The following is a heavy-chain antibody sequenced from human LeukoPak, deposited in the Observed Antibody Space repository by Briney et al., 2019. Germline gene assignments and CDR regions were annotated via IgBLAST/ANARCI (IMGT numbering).Heavy chain of an antibody. J-gene: IGHJ5*02. D-gene: IGHD6-13*01. CDR2: ISAYNGNT. CDR3: ARAAGSSSWYLNWFDP. CDR1: GYTFTRYG. V-gene: IGHV1-18*01. Sequence: ASVKVSCKASGYTFTRYGISWVRQAPGQGLEWMGWISAYNGNTNYAQKLQGRVTMTTDTSTSTAYMELRSLRSDDTAVYYCARAAGSSSWYLNWFDPWGQGTLVTVSS.